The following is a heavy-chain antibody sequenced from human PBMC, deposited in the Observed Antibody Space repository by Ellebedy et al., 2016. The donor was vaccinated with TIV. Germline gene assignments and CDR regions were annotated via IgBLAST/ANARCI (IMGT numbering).Heavy chain of an antibody. CDR3: ARGIEYASGD. D-gene: IGHD6-19*01. CDR2: ITYNSGRI. V-gene: IGHV3-48*02. J-gene: IGHJ4*02. Sequence: GESLKISCATSGFTFISYSMNWLRQAPGKGPEWVSYITYNSGRIRYSDSVKGRFTISRDNDKSSLYLQMNSLRDEDTAVYYCARGIEYASGDWGQGTLVTVSS. CDR1: GFTFISYS.